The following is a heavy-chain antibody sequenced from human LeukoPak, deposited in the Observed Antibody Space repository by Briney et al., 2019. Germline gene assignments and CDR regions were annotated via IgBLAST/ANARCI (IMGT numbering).Heavy chain of an antibody. CDR1: GYTSTSYH. CDR3: ARTTSLTASGYDY. Sequence: GASVKVSCKTSGYTSTSYHINWVRQATGQGLERMGWMNPYSGDRGYAQNFQGRVSIASDASIGTAYMELSSLRSDDTAVYFCARTTSLTASGYDYWGQGTLVTVSS. CDR2: MNPYSGDR. J-gene: IGHJ4*02. D-gene: IGHD4-17*01. V-gene: IGHV1-8*03.